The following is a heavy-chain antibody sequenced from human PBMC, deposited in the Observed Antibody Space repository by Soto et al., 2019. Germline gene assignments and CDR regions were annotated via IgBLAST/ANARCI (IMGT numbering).Heavy chain of an antibody. V-gene: IGHV3-33*01. J-gene: IGHJ4*02. CDR3: ARAYGDWRYFDY. Sequence: QVQLVESGGGVVQPGWSLRLSCAASGFTFSSYAMHWVRQAPGKGAAWLAVIWYDGSNKYYGDSVKGGFTISRDSSRNTLSMQMNSLRVEETAGYYCARAYGDWRYFDYWGQGTLVTVSS. CDR2: IWYDGSNK. CDR1: GFTFSSYA. D-gene: IGHD3-10*01.